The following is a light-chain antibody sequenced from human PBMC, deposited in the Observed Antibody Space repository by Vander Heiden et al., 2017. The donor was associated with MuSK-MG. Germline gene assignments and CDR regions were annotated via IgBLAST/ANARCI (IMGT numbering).Light chain of an antibody. CDR3: TAWDSSTVV. J-gene: IGLJ2*01. Sequence: SYELTQPPSVSVSPGQTASITCSGDKLGDKYACWYQQKPGQSPVLGIYQDSKRPSGIPERFSGSNSGTKANLNISGTQAMDESYEYCTAWDSSTVVFGGGTKLTVL. V-gene: IGLV3-1*01. CDR1: KLGDKY. CDR2: QDS.